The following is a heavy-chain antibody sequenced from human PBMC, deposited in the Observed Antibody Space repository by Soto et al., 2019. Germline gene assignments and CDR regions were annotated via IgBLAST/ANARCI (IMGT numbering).Heavy chain of an antibody. Sequence: SVKVSCKASGVTFSSYAISWVRQAPGQGLEWMGGIIPIFGTANYAQKFRGRVTITADESTSTAYMELSSLRSEDTAVYYCAREETYYYGSGSYHPGGMDVWGQGTTVTVSS. CDR2: IIPIFGTA. D-gene: IGHD3-10*01. CDR3: AREETYYYGSGSYHPGGMDV. J-gene: IGHJ6*02. CDR1: GVTFSSYA. V-gene: IGHV1-69*13.